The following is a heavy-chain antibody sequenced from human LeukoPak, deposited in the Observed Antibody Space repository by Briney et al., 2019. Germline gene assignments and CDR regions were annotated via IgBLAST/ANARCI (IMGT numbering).Heavy chain of an antibody. CDR2: IYYSGNT. D-gene: IGHD1-26*01. Sequence: SETLSLTCTVSGGSISSSSYYWGWIRQPPGKGLEWIGSIYYSGNTYCNPSLKSRVTISVDTSKNQFSLKLNSVTAADTAVFYCARNSGSYWDAFDIWGQGTMVTVSS. CDR1: GGSISSSSYY. V-gene: IGHV4-39*01. J-gene: IGHJ3*02. CDR3: ARNSGSYWDAFDI.